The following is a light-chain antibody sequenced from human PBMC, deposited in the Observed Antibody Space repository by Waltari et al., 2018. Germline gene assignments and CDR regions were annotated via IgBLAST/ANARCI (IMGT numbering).Light chain of an antibody. Sequence: QSALTQPASVSGSPGQSITISCTGSNSDIGTYNFFSWYQQHPDKAPKLMIYDVSKRPSGVSNRFSGSKSGNTASLTISGLQAEDEADYYCCSHTGGSTFVIFGGGTKLTVL. V-gene: IGLV2-23*02. CDR3: CSHTGGSTFVI. J-gene: IGLJ2*01. CDR1: NSDIGTYNF. CDR2: DVS.